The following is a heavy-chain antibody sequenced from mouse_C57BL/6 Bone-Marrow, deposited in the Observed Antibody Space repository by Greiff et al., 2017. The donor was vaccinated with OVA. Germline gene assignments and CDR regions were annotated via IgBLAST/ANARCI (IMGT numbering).Heavy chain of an antibody. CDR2: IDPETGGT. Sequence: QVQLQQSGAELVRPGASVTLSCKASGYTFTDYEMHWVKQTPVHGLEWIGAIDPETGGTAYNQKFKGKAILTADKSSSTAYMELRSLTSEDSAVYYCTKKVYYPGAWFAYWGQGTLVTVSA. CDR1: GYTFTDYE. CDR3: TKKVYYPGAWFAY. V-gene: IGHV1-15*01. J-gene: IGHJ3*01. D-gene: IGHD2-1*01.